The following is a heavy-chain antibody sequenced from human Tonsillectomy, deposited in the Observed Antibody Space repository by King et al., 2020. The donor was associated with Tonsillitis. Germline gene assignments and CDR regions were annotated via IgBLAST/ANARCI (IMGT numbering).Heavy chain of an antibody. CDR1: GXXXXGXX. CDR3: ARDDXXLVGSNDAXXX. V-gene: IGHV1-2*02. J-gene: IGHJ3*02. Sequence: QLVQSGAEVXKXGAXVKVSCXAXGXXXXGXXXXWXRQXXGQGLXWMXWXNPNSGGXNYAQNFQGRVTTTRDTSIXTAYRELGRVRSDDTAVYFCARDDXXLVGSNDAXXXWGXGTXVTXSX. D-gene: IGHD6-13*01. CDR2: XNPNSGGX.